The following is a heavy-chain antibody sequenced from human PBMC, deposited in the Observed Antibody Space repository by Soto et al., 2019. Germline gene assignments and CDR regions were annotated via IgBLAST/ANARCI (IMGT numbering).Heavy chain of an antibody. CDR2: VYYSGST. Sequence: SETLSLTCTVSGGSISSSSYYWGWIRQPPGKGLEWIGSVYYSGSTYYNPSLKSRVTISVDTSKKQFSLKLSSVTAADTAVYYCARGRPRGVISNPSDYWGQGTLVTVSS. J-gene: IGHJ4*02. D-gene: IGHD3-10*01. CDR1: GGSISSSSYY. CDR3: ARGRPRGVISNPSDY. V-gene: IGHV4-39*01.